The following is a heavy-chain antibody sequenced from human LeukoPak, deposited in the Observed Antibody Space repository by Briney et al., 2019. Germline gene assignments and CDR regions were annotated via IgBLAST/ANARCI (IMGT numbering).Heavy chain of an antibody. J-gene: IGHJ4*02. V-gene: IGHV3-66*01. CDR2: IYSGGST. CDR1: GFTVSSNY. D-gene: IGHD4-23*01. CDR3: ARAVGNRYYFDY. Sequence: PGGSLRLSCAASGFTVSSNYMSRVRQAPGKGLEWVSVIYSGGSTYYADSVKGRFTISRDNSKNTLYLQMNSLRAEDTAVYYCARAVGNRYYFDYWGQGTLVTVSS.